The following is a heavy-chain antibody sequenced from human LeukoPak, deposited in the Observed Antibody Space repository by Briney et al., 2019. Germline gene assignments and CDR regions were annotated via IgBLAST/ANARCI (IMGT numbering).Heavy chain of an antibody. J-gene: IGHJ3*02. D-gene: IGHD2-21*02. V-gene: IGHV4-31*03. CDR2: IYYSGST. CDR3: ACGGDDFYAFDI. CDR1: GESISSGGYY. Sequence: SETLSLTCTVSGESISSGGYYWSWIRQHPGKGLEWIGYIYYSGSTYYNPSLKSRVTISVDTSKNQFSLKLSSVTAADTAVYYCACGGDDFYAFDIWGQGTMVTVSS.